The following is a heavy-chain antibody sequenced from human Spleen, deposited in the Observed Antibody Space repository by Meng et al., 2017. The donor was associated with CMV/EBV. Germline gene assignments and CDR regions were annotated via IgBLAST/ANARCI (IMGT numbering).Heavy chain of an antibody. J-gene: IGHJ4*02. V-gene: IGHV3-30*03. D-gene: IGHD4-17*01. Sequence: GGSLRLSCAASGFTFSDYYMSWIRQAPGKGLEWVAVISYDGSNKYYADSVKGRFTISRDNSKNTLYLQMNSLRAEDTAVYYCARDERPPYGDYGGAFDYWGQGTLVTVSS. CDR1: GFTFSDYY. CDR3: ARDERPPYGDYGGAFDY. CDR2: ISYDGSNK.